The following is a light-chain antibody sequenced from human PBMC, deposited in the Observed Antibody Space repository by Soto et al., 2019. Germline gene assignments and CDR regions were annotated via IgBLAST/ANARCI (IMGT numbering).Light chain of an antibody. V-gene: IGKV1-39*01. J-gene: IGKJ5*01. CDR3: QQSYSTPRT. CDR1: QSIVTY. Sequence: DIQMTQSPSSLSASVGDRVTITCRASQSIVTYLNWYLQKPGKAPKLLIYAASNLQSGVPSRFSGSGSGTDFTLTISSLQPEDFATYYCQQSYSTPRTFGQGTRLEIK. CDR2: AAS.